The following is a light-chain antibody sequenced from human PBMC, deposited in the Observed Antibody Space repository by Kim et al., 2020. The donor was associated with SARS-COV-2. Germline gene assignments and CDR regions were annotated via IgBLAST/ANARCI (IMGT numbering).Light chain of an antibody. J-gene: IGKJ2*01. CDR3: QQYGSSPYT. CDR1: QSVNSK. CDR2: GAS. V-gene: IGKV3-20*01. Sequence: SLSPGERASRSCRASQSVNSKLAWYQQKPAQAPRLLIYGASTRATGIPDRFSGSGSGTDFTLTISRLEPEDFTVYYCQQYGSSPYTFGQGTKLEI.